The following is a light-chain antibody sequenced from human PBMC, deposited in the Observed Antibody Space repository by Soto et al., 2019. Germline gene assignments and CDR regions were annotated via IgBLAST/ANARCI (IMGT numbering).Light chain of an antibody. CDR3: AAWDDSHNVSYV. V-gene: IGLV1-44*01. J-gene: IGLJ1*01. CDR2: RDN. CDR1: RSNIGSNT. Sequence: QSALTQPRSVSGTPGQSVTVSCSGCRSNIGSNTVHWYQQLPGAAPKLLIYRDNQRPSGVPDRFAASKSGTSASLAISGLQSEDEGDYYCAAWDDSHNVSYVFGNGKKVTVL.